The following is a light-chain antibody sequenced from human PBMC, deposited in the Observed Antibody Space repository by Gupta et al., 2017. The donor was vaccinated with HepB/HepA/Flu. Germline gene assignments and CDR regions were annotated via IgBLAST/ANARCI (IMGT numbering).Light chain of an antibody. J-gene: IGLJ2*01. Sequence: QSVLTRPPSASGTPGQRVTISCSGSTSNICVNTLHWYPHLPGSAPKLLMYHNHQRPSGVPDRFSASMSGTSASLAISGLQSGYEAVYYCAACHDCVDAPVFVGVTQLTVL. V-gene: IGLV1-44*01. CDR3: AACHDCVDAPV. CDR1: TSNICVNT. CDR2: HNH.